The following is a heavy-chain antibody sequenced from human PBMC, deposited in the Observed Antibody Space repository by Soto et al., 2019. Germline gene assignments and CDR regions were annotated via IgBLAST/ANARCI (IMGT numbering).Heavy chain of an antibody. D-gene: IGHD2-8*01. Sequence: SSVKVSCKASGGTFSSYAISWVRQAPGQGLEWMGGIIPIFGTANYAQKFQGRVTITADESTSTAYMELSSLRSEDTAVYYCAREVIFVLKPPEYGINAYYFDYWGQGTLVNVSA. CDR2: IIPIFGTA. J-gene: IGHJ4*02. CDR3: AREVIFVLKPPEYGINAYYFDY. V-gene: IGHV1-69*13. CDR1: GGTFSSYA.